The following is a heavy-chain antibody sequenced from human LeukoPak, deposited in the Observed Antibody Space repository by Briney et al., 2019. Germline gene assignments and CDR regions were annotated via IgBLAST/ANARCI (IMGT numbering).Heavy chain of an antibody. D-gene: IGHD1-26*01. CDR3: ATHELISGSSPYYFDY. V-gene: IGHV4-4*09. J-gene: IGHJ4*02. Sequence: PAETLSLTCTVSGGSMSSFYWGWIRQPPGRGLEWIGYSYTSGSNKYNPSLKSRVTISVDTSKNPFSLKLSSVTAADTAVHYCATHELISGSSPYYFDYWGQGTLATVSS. CDR1: GGSMSSFY. CDR2: SYTSGSN.